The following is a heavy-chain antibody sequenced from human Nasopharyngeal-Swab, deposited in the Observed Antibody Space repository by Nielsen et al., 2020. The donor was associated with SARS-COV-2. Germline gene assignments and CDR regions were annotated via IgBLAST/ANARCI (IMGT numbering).Heavy chain of an antibody. CDR2: INPSGGST. CDR1: GYTFTSYY. CDR3: ASSNLGYCSSTSCYHPPYYYGMDV. D-gene: IGHD2-2*01. J-gene: IGHJ6*02. V-gene: IGHV1-46*01. Sequence: ASVKVSCKASGYTFTSYYMHWVRQAPGQGLEWMGIINPSGGSTSYAQKFQGRVTMTRDTSISTAYMELSRLRSDDTAVYYCASSNLGYCSSTSCYHPPYYYGMDVWGQGTTVTVSS.